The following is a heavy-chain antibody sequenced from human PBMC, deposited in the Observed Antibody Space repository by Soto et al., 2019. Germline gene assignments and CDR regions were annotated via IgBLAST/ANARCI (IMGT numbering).Heavy chain of an antibody. CDR3: ARHGGAVAGFRWFDY. CDR1: GGSISSYY. Sequence: SETLSLTCTFSGGSISSYYWSWIRQPPGKGLEWIGYIYYSGSTNYNPSLKSRVTISVDTSKNQFSLKLSSVTAADTAVYYCARHGGAVAGFRWFDYWGQGTLVTVSS. CDR2: IYYSGST. V-gene: IGHV4-59*08. D-gene: IGHD6-19*01. J-gene: IGHJ4*02.